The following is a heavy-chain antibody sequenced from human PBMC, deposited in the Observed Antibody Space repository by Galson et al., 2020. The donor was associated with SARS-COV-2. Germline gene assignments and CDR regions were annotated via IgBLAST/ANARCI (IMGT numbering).Heavy chain of an antibody. V-gene: IGHV1-18*01. CDR1: GYIFTNYG. D-gene: IGHD3-22*01. CDR3: TRDIYYNSRGVPTINGFDI. Sequence: ASVKVSCKTPGYIFTNYGISWVRQATGQGLEWMGWISGYNGNTYNAQNFQGRVTMPTDTPTRTAYMELRSLRSDDTAVYDCTRDIYYNSRGVPTINGFDIWGQGTLVTVSS. J-gene: IGHJ3*02. CDR2: ISGYNGNT.